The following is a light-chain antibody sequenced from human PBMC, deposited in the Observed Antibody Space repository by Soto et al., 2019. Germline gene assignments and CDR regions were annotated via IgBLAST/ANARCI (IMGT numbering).Light chain of an antibody. CDR3: QQYNSHEVT. V-gene: IGKV1-5*03. Sequence: DIQMTQSPSTLSASVGDRVTITCRASQSISSWLAWYQQKPGKAPKLLIYKASTLESGVPSRFSGSGSGTEFTLTISSLQPDDFATYYCQQYNSHEVTFGPGTKVDIK. CDR2: KAS. J-gene: IGKJ3*01. CDR1: QSISSW.